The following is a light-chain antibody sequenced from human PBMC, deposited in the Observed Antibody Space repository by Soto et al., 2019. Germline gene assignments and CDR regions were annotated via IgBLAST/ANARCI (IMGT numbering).Light chain of an antibody. Sequence: QSELTQLSSVSGSPGQSITISCTGTSSDIGTYNLVAWYQHYPGQAPKLMLYEGIKRPSGVSNRFSGSKSGNTAFLTISGLKAEHEAEHYCSSSTGRGTENWAFGVATK. CDR1: SSDIGTYNL. CDR2: EGI. J-gene: IGLJ1*01. V-gene: IGLV2-23*01. CDR3: SSSTGRGTENWA.